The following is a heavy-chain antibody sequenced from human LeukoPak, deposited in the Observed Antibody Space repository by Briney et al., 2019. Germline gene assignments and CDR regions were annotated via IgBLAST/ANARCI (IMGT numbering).Heavy chain of an antibody. D-gene: IGHD1-26*01. J-gene: IGHJ4*02. Sequence: SETLSLTCAVYGGSFSGYYWSWIRQPPGKGLEWIGEINHSGSTNYNPSLKSRVTISVDTSKNQFSLKLSSVTAADTAVYYCARGRAVGAMFDYWGQGTLVTVSS. V-gene: IGHV4-34*01. CDR2: INHSGST. CDR1: GGSFSGYY. CDR3: ARGRAVGAMFDY.